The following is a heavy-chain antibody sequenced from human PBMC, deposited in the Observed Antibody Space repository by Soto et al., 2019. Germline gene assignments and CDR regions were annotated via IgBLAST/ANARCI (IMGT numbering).Heavy chain of an antibody. Sequence: QVQLQESGPGLVKPSQTLSLTCTVSGGSISSGGYYWSWIRQHPGKGLEWIGYIYYSGSTFYNPSLKSRVTISVDTSKNQFSLKLSSVTAADTAVYYCARVAYVDIVATPREGAFDIWGQGTMVTVSS. D-gene: IGHD5-12*01. CDR1: GGSISSGGYY. CDR3: ARVAYVDIVATPREGAFDI. V-gene: IGHV4-31*03. CDR2: IYYSGST. J-gene: IGHJ3*02.